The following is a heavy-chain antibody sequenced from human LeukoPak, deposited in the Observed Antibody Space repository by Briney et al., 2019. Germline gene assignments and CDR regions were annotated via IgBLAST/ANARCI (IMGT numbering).Heavy chain of an antibody. V-gene: IGHV3-9*01. CDR3: ARYKSPMAGTPGEGAFDI. D-gene: IGHD1-1*01. CDR1: GFTFDDYA. CDR2: ISWNSGSI. J-gene: IGHJ3*02. Sequence: GRSLRLSCAASGFTFDDYAMHWVRQAPGKGLEWVSGISWNSGSIGYADSVKGRFTISRDNAKNSLYLQMNSLRAEDTAVYYCARYKSPMAGTPGEGAFDIWGQGTMVTVSS.